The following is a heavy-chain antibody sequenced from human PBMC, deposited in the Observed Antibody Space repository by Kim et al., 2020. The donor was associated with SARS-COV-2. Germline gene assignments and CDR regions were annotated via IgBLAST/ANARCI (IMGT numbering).Heavy chain of an antibody. V-gene: IGHV3-23*01. Sequence: GGSLRLSCAASGFTFSSYAMSWVRQAPGKGLEWVSAISGSGGSTYYADSVKGRFTISRDNSKNTLYLQMNSLRAEDTAVYYCAKDRPRDYYDSSPLDYWGQGTLVTVSS. J-gene: IGHJ4*02. CDR2: ISGSGGST. CDR3: AKDRPRDYYDSSPLDY. CDR1: GFTFSSYA. D-gene: IGHD3-22*01.